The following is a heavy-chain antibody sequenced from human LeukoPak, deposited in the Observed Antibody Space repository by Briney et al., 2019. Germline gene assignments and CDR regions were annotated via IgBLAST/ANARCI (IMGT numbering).Heavy chain of an antibody. D-gene: IGHD6-19*01. CDR3: AKRERQSFAY. Sequence: GGSLRLSCAASGFTFSSYAMTWVRQAPGKGLEWVSRITGSGSSTFYADSVKGRFTISRDNSKNTVSLQMSGLRAEDTAVYYCAKRERQSFAYWGQGTLVTVSS. J-gene: IGHJ4*02. V-gene: IGHV3-23*01. CDR2: ITGSGSST. CDR1: GFTFSSYA.